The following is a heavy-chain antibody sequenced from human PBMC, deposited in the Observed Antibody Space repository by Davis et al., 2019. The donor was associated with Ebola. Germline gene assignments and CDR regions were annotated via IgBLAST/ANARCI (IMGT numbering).Heavy chain of an antibody. CDR1: GGSISSYY. Sequence: PSETLSLTCTVSGGSISSYYWSWIRQPPGKGLEWIGYIYYSGSTNYNPSLKSRVTISVDTSKNQFSLKLSSVTAADTAVYYCARVRSGGSYYYYYGMDVWGQGTTVTVSS. J-gene: IGHJ6*02. V-gene: IGHV4-59*01. D-gene: IGHD1-26*01. CDR2: IYYSGST. CDR3: ARVRSGGSYYYYYGMDV.